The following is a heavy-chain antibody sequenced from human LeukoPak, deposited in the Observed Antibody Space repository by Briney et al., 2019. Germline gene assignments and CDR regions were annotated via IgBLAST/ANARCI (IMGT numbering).Heavy chain of an antibody. D-gene: IGHD2-15*01. CDR1: GGSISSYY. CDR2: IYYSGST. J-gene: IGHJ4*02. CDR3: ARVTGYVIEDNFDY. Sequence: SETLSLTCTVSGGSISSYYWSWIRQPPGKGLEWIGYIYYSGSTNYNPSLKSRVTISVDTSENQFSLKLRSVTAADTAVYYCARVTGYVIEDNFDYWGQGTLVTVSS. V-gene: IGHV4-59*01.